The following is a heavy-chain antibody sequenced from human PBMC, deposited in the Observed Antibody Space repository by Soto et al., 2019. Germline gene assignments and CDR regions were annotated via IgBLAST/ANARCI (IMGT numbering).Heavy chain of an antibody. CDR3: ARDPRGGTDAFDI. V-gene: IGHV1-18*01. Sequence: QVQLVQSGAEVKKPGASVKISCKASGYTFTSFGISWVRQAPGQGLEWMGWISAYNGNTNYAENLQGRVTMTTDTSARTAYMELRSLRSDDTAVYYCARDPRGGTDAFDIWGQGTMVTVS. J-gene: IGHJ3*02. CDR2: ISAYNGNT. CDR1: GYTFTSFG. D-gene: IGHD2-15*01.